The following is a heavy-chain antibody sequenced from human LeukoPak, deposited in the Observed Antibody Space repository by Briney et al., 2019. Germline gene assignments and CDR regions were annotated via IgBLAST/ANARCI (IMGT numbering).Heavy chain of an antibody. CDR2: INHIGST. CDR3: ASDDSTSAFDI. D-gene: IGHD6-13*01. J-gene: IGHJ3*02. V-gene: IGHV4-34*01. Sequence: PSETLSLTCAVYGGSFSGYYWSWIRQPPGKGLEWVGEINHIGSTNYNPSLKSRVTISVDTSKNQFSLKLSSVTAADTVVYYCASDDSTSAFDIWGQGTMVTVSS. CDR1: GGSFSGYY.